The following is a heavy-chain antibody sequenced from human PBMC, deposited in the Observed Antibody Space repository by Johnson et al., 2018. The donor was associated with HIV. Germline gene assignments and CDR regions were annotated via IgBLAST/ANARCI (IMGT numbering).Heavy chain of an antibody. CDR3: ARDTPGGQSWFRENKYAFDI. CDR2: IGTAGDT. J-gene: IGHJ3*02. V-gene: IGHV3-13*01. Sequence: VQLVESGGGWVQPGGSLRLSCAASGFTFSSYDMHWVRQTTGKVLQWVSGIGTAGDTYYSGSVKGRFTISRENAKNSLYLQMNSLRAEDTAVYYCARDTPGGQSWFRENKYAFDIWGQGTMVTVSS. D-gene: IGHD3-10*01. CDR1: GFTFSSYD.